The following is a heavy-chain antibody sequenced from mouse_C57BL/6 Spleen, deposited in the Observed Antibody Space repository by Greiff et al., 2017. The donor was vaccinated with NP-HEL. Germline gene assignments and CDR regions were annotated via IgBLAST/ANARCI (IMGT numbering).Heavy chain of an antibody. J-gene: IGHJ2*01. V-gene: IGHV5-4*01. D-gene: IGHD3-2*02. Sequence: EVQLVESGGGLVKPGGSLKLSCAASGFTFSSYAMSWVRQTPEKRLAWVATISAGGSYTSYPDNVKGRFTISRDNAKNKLYLKMRHLKVEDTAMEYCARVRAQAHDFDYLGQGTTLTVSS. CDR3: ARVRAQAHDFDY. CDR1: GFTFSSYA. CDR2: ISAGGSYT.